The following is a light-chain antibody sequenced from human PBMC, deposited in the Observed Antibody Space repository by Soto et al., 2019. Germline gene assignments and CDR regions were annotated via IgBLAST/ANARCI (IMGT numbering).Light chain of an antibody. J-gene: IGKJ5*01. CDR2: KAS. V-gene: IGKV1-5*03. CDR1: QSISSW. Sequence: QITMNTSTLSASVGDRFTITFRASQSISSWLAWYQQKPGKAPKLLIYKASSLESGVPSRFSGSGSGTEFTLTISSLQPDDFATYYCQQLNSYPPTFGQGTLLEIK. CDR3: QQLNSYPPT.